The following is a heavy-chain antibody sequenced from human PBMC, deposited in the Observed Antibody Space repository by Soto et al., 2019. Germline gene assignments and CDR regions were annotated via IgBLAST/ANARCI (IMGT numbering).Heavy chain of an antibody. CDR2: ISGYNGST. V-gene: IGHV1-18*01. Sequence: QVQLVQSGAEMKRPGASVKVSCKASGYSFTSYGISWVRQAPGQGLEWMGWISGYNGSTKKSQKVQGRVTMTTDTSTSTAYMELRSLRSDDTAVYYCASDGTVVNWLDYWGQGSLVTVSS. CDR3: ASDGTVVNWLDY. CDR1: GYSFTSYG. D-gene: IGHD1-1*01. J-gene: IGHJ4*02.